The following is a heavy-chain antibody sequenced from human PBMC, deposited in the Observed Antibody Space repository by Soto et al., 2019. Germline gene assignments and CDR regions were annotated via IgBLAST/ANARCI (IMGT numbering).Heavy chain of an antibody. D-gene: IGHD3-10*01. Sequence: GGSLRLSCEASGLTFRNAWMSWARQAPGKGLEWVGRIKSNTDGGTSDYAAPVKGRFTVSRDDSKNTVFLQMDSLKTEDTAIYYCTTDLFSYYGSLTWGQGTMVTVSS. CDR2: IKSNTDGGTS. V-gene: IGHV3-15*01. CDR1: GLTFRNAW. J-gene: IGHJ3*01. CDR3: TTDLFSYYGSLT.